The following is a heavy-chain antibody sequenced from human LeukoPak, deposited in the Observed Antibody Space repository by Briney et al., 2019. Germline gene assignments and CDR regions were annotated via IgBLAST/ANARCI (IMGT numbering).Heavy chain of an antibody. CDR1: GFSISSYA. CDR2: ISGSGGST. CDR3: AKSIVRGGQPSTY. D-gene: IGHD6-6*01. J-gene: IGHJ4*02. V-gene: IGHV3-23*01. Sequence: GGSLRLSCTASGFSISSYAMNWVRQAPGKGLEWVSLISGSGGSTYYADSVKGRFTISRDNSKNTLYLQMNSLRAEDTAVYYCAKSIVRGGQPSTYWGQGTLVTVSS.